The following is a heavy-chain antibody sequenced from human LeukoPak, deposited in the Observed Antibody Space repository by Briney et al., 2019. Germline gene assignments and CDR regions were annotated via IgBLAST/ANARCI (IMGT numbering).Heavy chain of an antibody. CDR2: IGAYNGNT. J-gene: IGHJ4*02. CDR1: GGTFSSYA. V-gene: IGHV1-18*01. CDR3: ARLYYDFWSGYRFDY. Sequence: ASVKVSCKASGGTFSSYAISWVRQAPGQGLEWMGWIGAYNGNTNYAQKLQGRVTMTTDTSTSTAYMELRSLRSEDTAVYYCARLYYDFWSGYRFDYWGQGTLVTVSS. D-gene: IGHD3-3*01.